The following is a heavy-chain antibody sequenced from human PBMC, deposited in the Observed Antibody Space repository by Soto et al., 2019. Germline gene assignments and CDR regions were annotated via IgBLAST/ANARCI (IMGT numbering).Heavy chain of an antibody. D-gene: IGHD2-2*01. Sequence: GGSLRLSCAASGFTVSSYWMHWVRQAPGKGLVWVSRINSDGSSTSYADSVKGRFTISRDNAKKTRYLQMNSLRAEDTAFYYCWTDMEDIVVVPAASYYYMDVWGKGTTVTVSS. CDR2: INSDGSST. V-gene: IGHV3-74*01. CDR1: GFTVSSYW. J-gene: IGHJ6*03. CDR3: WTDMEDIVVVPAASYYYMDV.